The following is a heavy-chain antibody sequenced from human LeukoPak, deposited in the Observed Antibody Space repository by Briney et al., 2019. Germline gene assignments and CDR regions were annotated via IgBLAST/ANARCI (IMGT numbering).Heavy chain of an antibody. D-gene: IGHD2-2*01. Sequence: PGGSLRLSCAASGFTVSTNYMSWVRQAPGKGLEWVSVIYSAGNTYHADSVKGRFTISRDNSKNTLYLQMNNLTAEDTAVYYCANTNGNCCANTNGNWGQGTLVTVSS. CDR3: ANTNGNCCANTNGN. V-gene: IGHV3-53*01. J-gene: IGHJ4*02. CDR2: IYSAGNT. CDR1: GFTVSTNY.